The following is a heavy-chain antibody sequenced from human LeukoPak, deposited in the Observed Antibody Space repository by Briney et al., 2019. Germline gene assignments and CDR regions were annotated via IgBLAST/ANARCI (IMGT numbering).Heavy chain of an antibody. CDR1: GFTFSSYA. J-gene: IGHJ5*02. Sequence: GGSLRLSCAASGFTFSSYAMSWVRQAPGKGLEWVSSISSSSSYIYYADSVKGRFTISRDNAKNSLYLQMNSLRAEDTAVYYCARGGSWGYNWFDPWGQGTLVTVSS. CDR3: ARGGSWGYNWFDP. CDR2: ISSSSSYI. D-gene: IGHD6-13*01. V-gene: IGHV3-21*01.